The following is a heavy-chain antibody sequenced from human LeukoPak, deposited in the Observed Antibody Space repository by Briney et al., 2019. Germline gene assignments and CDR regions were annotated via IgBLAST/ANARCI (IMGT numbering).Heavy chain of an antibody. CDR1: GGTFSIYA. V-gene: IGHV1-69*06. D-gene: IGHD6-13*01. Sequence: VASVKVSFKASGGTFSIYAISWVRQAPGQGLEWMGGIIPIFGTANYAQKFQGRVTITAGKSTSTAYMELSSLRSEDTAVYYWARDVAAAGTNWFDPWGQGTLVTVSS. CDR2: IIPIFGTA. CDR3: ARDVAAAGTNWFDP. J-gene: IGHJ5*02.